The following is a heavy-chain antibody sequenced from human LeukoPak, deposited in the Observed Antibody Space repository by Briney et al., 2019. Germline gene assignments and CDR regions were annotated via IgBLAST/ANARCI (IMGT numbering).Heavy chain of an antibody. CDR1: GYTFTGYY. CDR3: ARDRLTIVVVPAAPFDAFDI. CDR2: INPNSGGT. D-gene: IGHD2-2*01. Sequence: ASVKVSCKASGYTFTGYYMHWVRQAPGQGLEWMGWINPNSGGTNYAQKFQGRVTMTRDTSISTAYMELSRLRSDDTAVYYCARDRLTIVVVPAAPFDAFDIWGQGTMVTVSS. V-gene: IGHV1-2*02. J-gene: IGHJ3*02.